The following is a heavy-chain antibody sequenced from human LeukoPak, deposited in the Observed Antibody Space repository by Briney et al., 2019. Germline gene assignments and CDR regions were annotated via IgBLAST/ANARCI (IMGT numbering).Heavy chain of an antibody. CDR3: ARGSSKNSSSWYWDYYYYYMDV. D-gene: IGHD6-13*01. J-gene: IGHJ6*03. V-gene: IGHV1-8*01. CDR1: GYTFTSYD. Sequence: ASAKVSCKASGYTFTSYDINWVRQATGQGLEWMGWMNPNSGNTGYAQKFQGRVTMTRNTSISTAYMELSSLRSEDTAVYYCARGSSKNSSSWYWDYYYYYMDVWGKGTTVTISS. CDR2: MNPNSGNT.